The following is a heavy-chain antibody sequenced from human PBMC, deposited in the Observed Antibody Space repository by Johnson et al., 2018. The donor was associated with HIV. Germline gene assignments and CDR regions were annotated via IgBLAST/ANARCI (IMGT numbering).Heavy chain of an antibody. CDR1: GFTFSSYA. J-gene: IGHJ3*02. CDR2: ISYDGSNK. Sequence: QMQLVESGGGVVQPGRSLRLSCAASGFTFSSYAMHWVRQAPGKGLEWVVVISYDGSNKYYADSVKGRFTISRDNSKNTLYLQMNSLRAEDTAVYYCAREKIRAFDIWGQGTMVTVSS. V-gene: IGHV3-30*04. CDR3: AREKIRAFDI.